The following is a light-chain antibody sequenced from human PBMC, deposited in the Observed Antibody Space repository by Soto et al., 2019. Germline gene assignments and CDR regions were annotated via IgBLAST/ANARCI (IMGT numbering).Light chain of an antibody. CDR3: QPSYSTPWT. J-gene: IGKJ1*01. CDR2: AAS. CDR1: QSISSN. V-gene: IGKV1-39*01. Sequence: DIQMTQSPSSLPAPVGDRVTITCRASQSISSNSNWYQQKPWKAPKLLIYAASSLHSGVPSRFSGSGSGTDFTLTISSRQPEDVATYYCQPSYSTPWTFGQGTKVEIK.